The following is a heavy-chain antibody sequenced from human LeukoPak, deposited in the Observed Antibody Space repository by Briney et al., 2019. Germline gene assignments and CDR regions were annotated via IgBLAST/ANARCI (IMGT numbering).Heavy chain of an antibody. CDR3: AKALHGDFWSGYYPHYFDY. CDR2: IYYSGST. D-gene: IGHD3-3*01. V-gene: IGHV4-61*01. Sequence: SETLSLTCTVSGGSVSSGSYYWSWIRQPPGKGLEWIGYIYYSGSTNYNPSLKSRVTISVDTSKNQFSLKLISVTAADTAVYYFAKALHGDFWSGYYPHYFDYWGQGTLVTVSS. CDR1: GGSVSSGSYY. J-gene: IGHJ4*02.